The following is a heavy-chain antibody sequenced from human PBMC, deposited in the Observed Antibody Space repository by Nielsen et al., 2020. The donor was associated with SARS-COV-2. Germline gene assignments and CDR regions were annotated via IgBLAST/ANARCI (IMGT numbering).Heavy chain of an antibody. CDR3: AITYSGWPYNWLDP. CDR2: IYYSGST. V-gene: IGHV4-39*01. CDR1: GGSISSSSYY. D-gene: IGHD6-19*01. J-gene: IGHJ5*02. Sequence: GSLRLSCTVSGGSISSSSYYWGWIRQPPGKGLEWIGSIYYSGSTYYNPSLKSRVTISVDTSKNQFSLKLSSVTAADMAVYYCAITYSGWPYNWLDPWGQGTLVTVSS.